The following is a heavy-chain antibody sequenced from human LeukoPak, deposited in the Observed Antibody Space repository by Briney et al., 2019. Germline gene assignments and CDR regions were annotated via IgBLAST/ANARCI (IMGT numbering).Heavy chain of an antibody. D-gene: IGHD3-22*01. J-gene: IGHJ3*02. Sequence: PSETLSLTCTVPGGSVSSGSYYWSWIRQPPGKGLEWIGYIYYSGSTNYNPSLKSRVTISVDTSKNQFSLKLSSVTAADTAVYYCATDSSGYLGIWGQGTMVTVSS. CDR1: GGSVSSGSYY. CDR2: IYYSGST. CDR3: ATDSSGYLGI. V-gene: IGHV4-61*01.